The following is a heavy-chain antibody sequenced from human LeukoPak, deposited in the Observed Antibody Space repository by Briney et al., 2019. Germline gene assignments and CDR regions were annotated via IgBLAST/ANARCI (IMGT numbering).Heavy chain of an antibody. Sequence: SQTLSLTCTVSGASISSGAYYWSWIRQHPGEGLEWIGYIYDSGTTYYNPSLKSRVTISLHTSESQFSLKLSSVTAADTAVYFCARDRTGYFFDDWGQGTLVTVSS. V-gene: IGHV4-31*03. J-gene: IGHJ4*02. CDR1: GASISSGAYY. CDR2: IYDSGTT. CDR3: ARDRTGYFFDD.